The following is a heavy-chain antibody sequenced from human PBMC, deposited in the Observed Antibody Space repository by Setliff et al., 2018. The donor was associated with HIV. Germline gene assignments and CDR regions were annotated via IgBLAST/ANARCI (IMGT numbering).Heavy chain of an antibody. Sequence: PSETLSLTCTVSGGSMSRFYWTWIRQPPGKGLEWIGFVYSTGSINYSPSFRGRLTISLDTSENRFSLHLTAVTAADTAGYYCARAEGGAYNYLPYFDSWGPGALVTVSS. CDR3: ARAEGGAYNYLPYFDS. J-gene: IGHJ4*02. CDR2: VYSTGSI. V-gene: IGHV4-59*01. D-gene: IGHD1-1*01. CDR1: GGSMSRFY.